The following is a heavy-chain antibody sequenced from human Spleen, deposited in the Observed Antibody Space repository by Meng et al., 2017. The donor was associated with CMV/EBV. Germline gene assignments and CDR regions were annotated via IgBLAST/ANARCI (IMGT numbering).Heavy chain of an antibody. CDR1: GYTFSNHG. CDR2: INTYNGKT. V-gene: IGHV1-18*01. J-gene: IGHJ4*02. D-gene: IGHD4-17*01. Sequence: ASVKVSCKASGYTFSNHGICWVRQAPGQGLEWMGWINTYNGKTNYAEKVQGRITMTTDPSTSTAYMELRSRRFDDTAVYYCAKDRWGVGDAPHYGGQGTLVTVSS. CDR3: AKDRWGVGDAPHY.